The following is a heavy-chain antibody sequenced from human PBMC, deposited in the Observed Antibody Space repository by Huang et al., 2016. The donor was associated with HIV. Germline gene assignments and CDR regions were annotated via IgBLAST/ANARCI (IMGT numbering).Heavy chain of an antibody. Sequence: EVQLVESGGALVQPGGSLNLSCVVSGFDFSKYSMNWVRQAPGKGLGWVAYISGTSSNIYYADSVKGRFTISRDNAKNAVFLQMRSLRAEDTALYYCARTEMEYYYGSSGYYPDYWGQGTQVTVSS. D-gene: IGHD3-22*01. CDR3: ARTEMEYYYGSSGYYPDY. J-gene: IGHJ4*02. CDR1: GFDFSKYS. CDR2: ISGTSSNI. V-gene: IGHV3-48*01.